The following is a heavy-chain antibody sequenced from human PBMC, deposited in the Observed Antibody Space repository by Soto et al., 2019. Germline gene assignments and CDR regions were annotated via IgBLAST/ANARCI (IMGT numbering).Heavy chain of an antibody. CDR1: GYTFSSFY. J-gene: IGHJ3*01. Sequence: QVQVMQTGTEVKEPGASVNLSCKASGYTFSSFYIHWVRQAPGQGIEWVGIMNPSGDRTNYAQNFQGRVNMTRETGTSTVYMELSGHRSDDTAVYYCARGRVYSGCDLQEDGFDDWGQGTKVTVS. D-gene: IGHD5-12*01. CDR2: MNPSGDRT. CDR3: ARGRVYSGCDLQEDGFDD. V-gene: IGHV1-46*01.